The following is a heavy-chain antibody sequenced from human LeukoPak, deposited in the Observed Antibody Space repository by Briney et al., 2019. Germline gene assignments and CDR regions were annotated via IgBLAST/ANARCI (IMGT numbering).Heavy chain of an antibody. CDR3: ARHAYLGARPGDFGY. CDR1: GGAISSYY. V-gene: IGHV4-59*08. Sequence: SETLSLTCSVSGGAISSYYWSWIRQPPGKGLEWIGYIYYSGSTNYNPSLKSRVTISVDTSKNQFSLKLSSVTAADTAVYYCARHAYLGARPGDFGYWGQGTLVTVSS. D-gene: IGHD1-26*01. J-gene: IGHJ4*02. CDR2: IYYSGST.